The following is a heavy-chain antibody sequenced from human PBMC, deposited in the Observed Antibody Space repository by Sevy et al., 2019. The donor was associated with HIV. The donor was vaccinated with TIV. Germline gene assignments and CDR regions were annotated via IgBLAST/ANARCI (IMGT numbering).Heavy chain of an antibody. CDR3: AKVGVGWSAFFYH. CDR1: GYIFSDYH. Sequence: ASVKVSCKASGYIFSDYHIHWARQAPGQRLEWMGWINGKSGDTEYAEKFQGRVTMSRDTSISTAYMELTRLQSDDTAVYYRAKVGVGWSAFFYHWGQGTLVTVSS. V-gene: IGHV1-2*02. D-gene: IGHD3-3*01. CDR2: INGKSGDT. J-gene: IGHJ4*02.